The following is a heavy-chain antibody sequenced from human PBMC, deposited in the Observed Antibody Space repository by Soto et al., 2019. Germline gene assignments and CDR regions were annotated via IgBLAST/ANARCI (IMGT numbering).Heavy chain of an antibody. J-gene: IGHJ6*02. CDR1: GASISSTCW. CDR3: ARVGIRTRRYGMDV. CDR2: IYYSGST. D-gene: IGHD2-2*01. Sequence: QVQLQESGPGLVKPSGTLSLTCAVSGASISSTCWWTWVRQPPGKGLEWIGEIYYSGSTNYNPSLKSRATISVDKSPHQFALKVSSVTAADTAVYYCARVGIRTRRYGMDVWGQGTTVTVSS. V-gene: IGHV4-4*02.